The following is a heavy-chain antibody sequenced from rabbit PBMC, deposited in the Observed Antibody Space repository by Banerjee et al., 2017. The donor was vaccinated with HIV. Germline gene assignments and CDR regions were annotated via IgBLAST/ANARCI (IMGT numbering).Heavy chain of an antibody. CDR1: GFDFSSYG. D-gene: IGHD7-1*01. CDR2: IDPVFGST. CDR3: ARELADYTGYNYATRLDL. J-gene: IGHJ3*01. Sequence: QEQLVESGGGLVQPGGSLKLSCKASGFDFSSYGVSWVRQAPGKGLEWIGYIDPVFGSTYYASWVNGRFSISSHNAQNTLYLQLNSLTAADTATYFCARELADYTGYNYATRLDLLGQGTLVTVS. V-gene: IGHV1S47*01.